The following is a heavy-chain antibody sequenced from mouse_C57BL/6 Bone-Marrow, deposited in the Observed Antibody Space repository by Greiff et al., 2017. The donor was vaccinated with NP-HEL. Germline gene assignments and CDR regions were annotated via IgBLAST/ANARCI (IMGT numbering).Heavy chain of an antibody. Sequence: QVQLQQSGAELARPGASVKLSCKASGYTFTSYGISWVKQRTGQGLEWIGEIYPRSGNTYYNEKFKGKATLTADKSSSTAYMELRSLTSEDSAVYFCARSDYGSSYNWFAYWGQGTLVTVSA. V-gene: IGHV1-81*01. CDR2: IYPRSGNT. CDR1: GYTFTSYG. D-gene: IGHD1-1*01. CDR3: ARSDYGSSYNWFAY. J-gene: IGHJ3*01.